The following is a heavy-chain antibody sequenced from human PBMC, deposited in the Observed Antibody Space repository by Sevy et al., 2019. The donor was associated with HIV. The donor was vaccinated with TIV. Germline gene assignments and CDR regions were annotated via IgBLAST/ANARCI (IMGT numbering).Heavy chain of an antibody. V-gene: IGHV4-4*07. CDR2: IHSTGST. CDR1: GGSITSYY. D-gene: IGHD5-12*01. CDR3: ARDSGYVQNFDY. J-gene: IGHJ4*02. Sequence: SETLSLTCTVSGGSITSYYWSWIRQPAGKGLEWIGRIHSTGSTNNNRSLKSRVTMSVDTSKNQFSLRLSSVTAADTAVYYCARDSGYVQNFDYWGQGTLVTVSS.